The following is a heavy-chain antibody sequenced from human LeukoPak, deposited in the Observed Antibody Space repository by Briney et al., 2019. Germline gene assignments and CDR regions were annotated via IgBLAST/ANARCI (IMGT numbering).Heavy chain of an antibody. CDR2: IYYSGSI. CDR3: AGGGAMVRGVIANFGY. CDR1: GGSISTYY. V-gene: IGHV4-59*08. J-gene: IGHJ4*02. Sequence: SETLSLTCTVSGGSISTYYWSWIRQPPGKGLEWIGYIYYSGSINYNPSLKSRVTISVDTSKNQFSLKLSSVTAADTAVYYCAGGGAMVRGVIANFGYWGQGTLVTVSS. D-gene: IGHD3-10*01.